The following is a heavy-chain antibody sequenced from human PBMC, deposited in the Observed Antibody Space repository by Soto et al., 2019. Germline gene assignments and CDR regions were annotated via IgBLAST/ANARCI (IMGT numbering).Heavy chain of an antibody. CDR3: TRGTGFWSGYYRYYGMDV. D-gene: IGHD3-3*01. J-gene: IGHJ6*02. V-gene: IGHV1-2*02. CDR2: INTDSGDT. CDR1: GYGFAGYL. Sequence: QVQLVQSGAEVKKPGASVKVSCKASGYGFAGYLLHWVRQAPGQGLEWMGWINTDSGDTKYARKFQGRVTMTRDTSTSTGYMELSSLRSDDTAVYHCTRGTGFWSGYYRYYGMDVWGQGTTVTVSS.